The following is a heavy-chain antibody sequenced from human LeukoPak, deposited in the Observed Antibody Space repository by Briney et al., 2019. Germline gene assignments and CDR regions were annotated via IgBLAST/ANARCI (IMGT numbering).Heavy chain of an antibody. CDR3: ARVRSGYSGSYLEYYFDY. D-gene: IGHD1-26*01. Sequence: EASVKVSCEASGYTFTGYYMHWVRQAPGQGLEWMGWINPNSGGTNYAQKFQGRVTMTRDTSISTSYLELSRLRSDDTAVYYCARVRSGYSGSYLEYYFDYWGKGTLVTVSS. CDR1: GYTFTGYY. J-gene: IGHJ4*02. V-gene: IGHV1-2*02. CDR2: INPNSGGT.